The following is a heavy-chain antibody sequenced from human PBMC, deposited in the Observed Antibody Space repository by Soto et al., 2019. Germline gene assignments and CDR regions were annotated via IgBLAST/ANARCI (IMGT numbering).Heavy chain of an antibody. V-gene: IGHV4-39*01. Sequence: QLQLQESAPGLVKPSETLSLTCTVSGGSISSGSYYWGSIRQPPGKWLEWIGSIYYSGSSYYNPSLESRVTISVDTSNNQFSLRLSSVTAADTAVYYCAGHGPTYYYYLDVWGKGTAVTVSS. J-gene: IGHJ6*03. CDR3: AGHGPTYYYYLDV. CDR2: IYYSGSS. CDR1: GGSISSGSYY.